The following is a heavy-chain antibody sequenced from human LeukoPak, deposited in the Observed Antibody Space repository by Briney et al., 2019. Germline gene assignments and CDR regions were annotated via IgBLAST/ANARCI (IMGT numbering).Heavy chain of an antibody. V-gene: IGHV3-21*01. CDR1: GFTFSSYG. D-gene: IGHD5-18*01. CDR2: ISSSSSYI. J-gene: IGHJ6*03. Sequence: GGTLRLSCAASGFTFSSYGMSWVRQAPGKGLEWVSSISSSSSYIYSADSVKGRFTISRDNAKNSLYLQMNSLRAEDTAVYYCARGTAMAYYYYYYYMDVWGKGTTVTISS. CDR3: ARGTAMAYYYYYYYMDV.